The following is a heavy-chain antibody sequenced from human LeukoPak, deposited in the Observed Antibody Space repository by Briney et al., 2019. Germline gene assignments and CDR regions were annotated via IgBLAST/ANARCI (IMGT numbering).Heavy chain of an antibody. CDR1: AFTFSGYW. D-gene: IGHD2-21*01. J-gene: IGHJ4*02. CDR3: ARGPSYCGNNCYYYFDS. V-gene: IGHV3-7*01. CDR2: IKQDESEK. Sequence: GGSLRLSCAASAFTFSGYWMSWVRQAPGKGLEWVANIKQDESEKYYVDSVRGRFTISRDNAKNLLYLQMNSLRAEDAAVYYCARGPSYCGNNCYYYFDSWGQGTLVTVSS.